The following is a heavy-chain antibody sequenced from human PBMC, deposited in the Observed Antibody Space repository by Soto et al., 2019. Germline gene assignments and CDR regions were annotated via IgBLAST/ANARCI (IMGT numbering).Heavy chain of an antibody. CDR3: ASEYSSGWYKSDAFDI. J-gene: IGHJ3*02. Sequence: ASVNVSCKASGYTFTSYGISWVRQAPGQGLEWMGWISAYNGNTNYAQKLQGRVTMTTDTSTSTAYMELRSLRSDDTAVYYCASEYSSGWYKSDAFDIWGQGTMVTVPS. CDR1: GYTFTSYG. CDR2: ISAYNGNT. D-gene: IGHD6-19*01. V-gene: IGHV1-18*01.